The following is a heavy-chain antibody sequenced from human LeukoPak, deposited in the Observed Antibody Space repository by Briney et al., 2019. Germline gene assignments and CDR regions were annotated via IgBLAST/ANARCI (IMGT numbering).Heavy chain of an antibody. J-gene: IGHJ4*02. V-gene: IGHV3-23*01. CDR3: AKQGFGC. CDR2: ISGSADNT. Sequence: GGSLRLSCTASGFTLSSYAMSWVRQAPGEGLEWVSTISGSADNTNYAEAVKGRFTISRDNSKNTMYLQTNSLRAEDTAVYYCAKQGFGCWGQGTLVTVSS. CDR1: GFTLSSYA.